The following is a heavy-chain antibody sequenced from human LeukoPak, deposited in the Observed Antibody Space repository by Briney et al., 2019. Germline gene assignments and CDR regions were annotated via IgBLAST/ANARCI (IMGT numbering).Heavy chain of an antibody. V-gene: IGHV4-59*12. D-gene: IGHD2-8*01. CDR3: ARESVRPYFDY. Sequence: SETLSLTCTVSGXSLSTYYWTWIRQPPGKGLEWIGYIYHSGSTNYNPSLKSRVTISVNTSKNQFSLKLSSVTAADTGVYYCARESVRPYFDYWGQGTLVTVSS. CDR1: GXSLSTYY. CDR2: IYHSGST. J-gene: IGHJ4*02.